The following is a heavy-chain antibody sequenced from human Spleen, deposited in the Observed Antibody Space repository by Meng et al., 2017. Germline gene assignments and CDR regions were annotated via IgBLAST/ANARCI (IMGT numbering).Heavy chain of an antibody. Sequence: GESLKISCAASGFTFSDYYMSWIRQAPGKGLEWVSYISSSGSTIYYADSVKGRFTISRDNAKNSLYLQMNSLRAEDTAVYYCARVPRNYYDSSGEGSYWGQGTLVTVSS. CDR1: GFTFSDYY. CDR2: ISSSGSTI. J-gene: IGHJ4*02. V-gene: IGHV3-11*04. D-gene: IGHD3-22*01. CDR3: ARVPRNYYDSSGEGSY.